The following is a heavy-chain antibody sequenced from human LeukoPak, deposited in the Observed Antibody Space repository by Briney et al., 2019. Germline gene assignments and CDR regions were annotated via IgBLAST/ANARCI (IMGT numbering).Heavy chain of an antibody. D-gene: IGHD3-22*01. V-gene: IGHV3-7*03. Sequence: GGSLRLSCAASGSTFSNYWMSWVRQAPGKGLEWVANIKQDGSKKYYGDSVKGRFTISRDNAKNSLYLQMNSLKTEDTAVYYCTYYDSTGAFDIWGQGTMVTVSS. CDR3: TYYDSTGAFDI. J-gene: IGHJ3*02. CDR1: GSTFSNYW. CDR2: IKQDGSKK.